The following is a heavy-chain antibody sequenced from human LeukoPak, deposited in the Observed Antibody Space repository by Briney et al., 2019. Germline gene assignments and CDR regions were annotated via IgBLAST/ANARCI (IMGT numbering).Heavy chain of an antibody. J-gene: IGHJ3*02. CDR3: ATRGGYVDAFDI. D-gene: IGHD5-12*01. CDR2: IIPILSQT. CDR1: GGTFSTFS. Sequence: SVKVSCKASGGTFSTFSINWVRQAPGQGLEWMGRIIPILSQTNNAQKFQGRVSITADEFTSTAYMDLSSLRSEDTAVYYCATRGGYVDAFDIWGQGTMVTVSS. V-gene: IGHV1-69*11.